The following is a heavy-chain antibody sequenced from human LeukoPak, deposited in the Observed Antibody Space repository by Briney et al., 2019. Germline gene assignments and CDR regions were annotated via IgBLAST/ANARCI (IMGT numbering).Heavy chain of an antibody. CDR2: ISSSSTTI. D-gene: IGHD3-22*01. CDR3: AKASAMIVVVSKYFDY. Sequence: GGSLRLSCAASGFTFSSYAMHWVRQAPGKGLEWVSYISSSSTTIYDADSVKGRFTISRDNSKNTLYLQMNSLRAEDTAVYYCAKASAMIVVVSKYFDYWGQGTLVTVSS. J-gene: IGHJ4*02. CDR1: GFTFSSYA. V-gene: IGHV3-48*01.